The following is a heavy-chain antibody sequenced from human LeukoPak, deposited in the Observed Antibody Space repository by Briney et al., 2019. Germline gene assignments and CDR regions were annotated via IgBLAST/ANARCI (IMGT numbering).Heavy chain of an antibody. CDR2: TYYRSKWYD. CDR3: ARGVGTSGWYTFDY. Sequence: SQTLSITCAISGDSVSSKNGAWNWIRQSPSRGLEWLGRTYYRSKWYDYYAESLKGRITISPDTSKNQFSLQLNSVTPEDTAVYYCARGVGTSGWYTFDYWGQGTLVTVSS. CDR1: GDSVSSKNGA. D-gene: IGHD6-19*01. J-gene: IGHJ4*02. V-gene: IGHV6-1*01.